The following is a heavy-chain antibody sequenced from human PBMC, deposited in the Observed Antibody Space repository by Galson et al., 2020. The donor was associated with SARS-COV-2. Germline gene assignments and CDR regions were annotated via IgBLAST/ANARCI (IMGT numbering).Heavy chain of an antibody. Sequence: SETLSLTCGVYGGSFSGPYWSWIRQPPGKGLEWIGEINHSGSTNYNPSLRSGVTISVDTSKNQFSLKLSYVAAADTAMYYCARHLFYGDYWYFDLWGRGTLVTVSS. J-gene: IGHJ2*01. D-gene: IGHD4-17*01. CDR2: INHSGST. CDR3: ARHLFYGDYWYFDL. CDR1: GGSFSGPY. V-gene: IGHV4-34*01.